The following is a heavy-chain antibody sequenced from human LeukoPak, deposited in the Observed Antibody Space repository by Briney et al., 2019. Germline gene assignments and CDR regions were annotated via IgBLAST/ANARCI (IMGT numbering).Heavy chain of an antibody. V-gene: IGHV3-48*01. CDR2: ISSSSTTM. D-gene: IGHD2-15*01. J-gene: IGHJ6*03. Sequence: PGGSLRLSCAASGFTFSAYSMNWVRQAPGKGLEWVSYISSSSTTMYYADSVKGRFTISRDSAKNSLFLQMNSLGAEDTAVYYCARGGFCNGGSCPVDYYYYMDVWGKGTTVTVSS. CDR1: GFTFSAYS. CDR3: ARGGFCNGGSCPVDYYYYMDV.